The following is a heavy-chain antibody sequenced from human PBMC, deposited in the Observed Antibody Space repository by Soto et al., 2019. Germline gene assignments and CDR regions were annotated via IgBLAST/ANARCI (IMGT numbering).Heavy chain of an antibody. J-gene: IGHJ5*02. CDR3: APTRGIAVGGSFDN. CDR2: LFSGST. V-gene: IGHV4-39*01. CDR1: GGSVGRRSAY. Sequence: QLQLQESGPGLVKPSETLSLTCTVSGGSVGRRSAYLGWVRQPPGKGREWIGTLFSGSTYSNPSLTSRVIISVDTSKNQFSLKLTSVAATDTAIYYCAPTRGIAVGGSFDNWGQGILVTVSS. D-gene: IGHD6-19*01.